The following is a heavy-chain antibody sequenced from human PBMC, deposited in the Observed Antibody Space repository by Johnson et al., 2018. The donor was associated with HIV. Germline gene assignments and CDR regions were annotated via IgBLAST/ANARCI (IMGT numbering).Heavy chain of an antibody. D-gene: IGHD5-12*01. J-gene: IGHJ3*02. CDR3: ARSDSGYDAFDI. Sequence: QVQLVESGGGVVRPGGSLRLSCIVSRFTFSNYTIHWVRQAPGKGLEWVAVISYDGSNKYYADSVKGRFTISRDNSKNTLHLQMNNVRAEDTAIYYCARSDSGYDAFDIWGQGTMVSVSS. CDR2: ISYDGSNK. V-gene: IGHV3-30*04. CDR1: RFTFSNYT.